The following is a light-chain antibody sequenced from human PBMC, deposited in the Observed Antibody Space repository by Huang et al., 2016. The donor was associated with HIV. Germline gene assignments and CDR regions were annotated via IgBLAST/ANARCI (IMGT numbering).Light chain of an antibody. V-gene: IGKV1-39*01. CDR3: QQSYSIPVI. J-gene: IGKJ3*01. CDR1: QRISSY. Sequence: DIQMTQSPSSLSASVGDRVTITCRASQRISSYLNWYQQKPGKAPKLLIYATASLQSGVPSRFSGSVSETDFTLTISSLQPEDFATYYCQQSYSIPVIFGPGTKVDIQ. CDR2: ATA.